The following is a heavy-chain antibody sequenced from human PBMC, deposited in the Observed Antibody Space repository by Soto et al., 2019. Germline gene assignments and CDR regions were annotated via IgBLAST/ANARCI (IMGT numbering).Heavy chain of an antibody. Sequence: EVQLVESGGGLVQPGGSLRLSCAASGFTSSSYWMHWVRQAPGKGLVWVSRISNDGTSTNYADSVKGRFTISRDNAKNTVYLKNNSLRAVDTAVYYCARDWYYYDTSDHFSADAFDIWGQGTTVTVSS. CDR2: ISNDGTST. J-gene: IGHJ3*02. D-gene: IGHD3-22*01. CDR3: ARDWYYYDTSDHFSADAFDI. V-gene: IGHV3-74*01. CDR1: GFTSSSYW.